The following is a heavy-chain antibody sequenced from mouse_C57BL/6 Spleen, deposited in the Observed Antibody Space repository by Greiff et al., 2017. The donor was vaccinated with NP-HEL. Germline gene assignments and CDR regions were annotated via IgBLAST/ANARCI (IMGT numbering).Heavy chain of an antibody. V-gene: IGHV6-3*01. J-gene: IGHJ3*01. CDR3: TVYYGSSCPFAY. CDR1: GFTFSNYW. D-gene: IGHD1-1*01. Sequence: EVHLVESGGGLVQPGGSMKLSCVASGFTFSNYWMNWVRQSPEKGLEWVAQIRLKSDNYATHYAESVKGRFTISRDDSKSSVYLQMNNLRAEDTGIYYCTVYYGSSCPFAYWGQGTLVTVSA. CDR2: IRLKSDNYAT.